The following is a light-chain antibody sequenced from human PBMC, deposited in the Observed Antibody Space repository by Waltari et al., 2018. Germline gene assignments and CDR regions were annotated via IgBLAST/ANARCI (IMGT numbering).Light chain of an antibody. J-gene: IGKJ4*01. V-gene: IGKV3-15*01. CDR1: QSVSSN. CDR3: QQYNDWPLLT. CDR2: GAS. Sequence: EIVMTQSPPTLSVSPGERATLSCRASQSVSSNLAWYQQKPGQAPRLLIYGASTRATGIPARFSGSWSGTEFTLTISSLQSEDFAVYYCQQYNDWPLLTFGGGTKVEIK.